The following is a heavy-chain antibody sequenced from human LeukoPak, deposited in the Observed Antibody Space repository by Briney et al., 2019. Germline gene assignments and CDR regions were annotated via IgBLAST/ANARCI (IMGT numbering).Heavy chain of an antibody. CDR2: IYYSGST. CDR1: GGSVSSGTYY. J-gene: IGHJ3*02. CDR3: ARDSGSYFDAFDI. Sequence: SETLSLTCTVSGGSVSSGTYYWSWIRQPPGKGLEWIGYIYYSGSTNYNPSLKSRVTISVDTSKNQFSLKLNSVTAADTAVYYCARDSGSYFDAFDIWGQGTMVTVSS. D-gene: IGHD1-26*01. V-gene: IGHV4-61*01.